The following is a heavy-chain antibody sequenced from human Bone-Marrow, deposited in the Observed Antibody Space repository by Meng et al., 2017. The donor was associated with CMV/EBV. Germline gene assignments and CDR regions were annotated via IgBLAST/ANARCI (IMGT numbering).Heavy chain of an antibody. CDR1: GFTFSSYA. V-gene: IGHV3-30*04. J-gene: IGHJ6*01. Sequence: GESLKISCAASGFTFSSYAMHWVRQAPGKGLEWVAVISYDGSNKYYADSVKSRFTISRDNSKNTLNLQMNSLRAEDTAGYYCARGAIQPDYYYYYYGMDVWGQGTTVTVSS. D-gene: IGHD5-18*01. CDR3: ARGAIQPDYYYYYYGMDV. CDR2: ISYDGSNK.